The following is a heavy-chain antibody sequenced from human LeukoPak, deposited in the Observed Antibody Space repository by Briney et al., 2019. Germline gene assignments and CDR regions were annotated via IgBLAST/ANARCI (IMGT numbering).Heavy chain of an antibody. V-gene: IGHV3-48*01. CDR2: ITSGGSAV. CDR1: GFTFSNYN. D-gene: IGHD1-26*01. Sequence: GGSLRLSCAASGFTFSNYNMLWVRQPPGKGLEWLFYITSGGSAVHCADPVKDRFTFSRDNAKNSLYLQMNSLRVEDTGIYYCARVGSRGDWFDYWGQGARVTVSS. J-gene: IGHJ5*01. CDR3: ARVGSRGDWFDY.